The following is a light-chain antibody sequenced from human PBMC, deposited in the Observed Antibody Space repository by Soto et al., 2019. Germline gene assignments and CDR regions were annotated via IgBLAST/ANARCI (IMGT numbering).Light chain of an antibody. Sequence: QSALTQAASVSGSPGQSITISCTGTSSDVGGYNYVSWYQHHPGKAPKLMIYDVSNRPSGVSNRFSGSKSGNTASLTISGLQAEDEADYYCSSYTNSSTLVFGGGTKLTVL. CDR3: SSYTNSSTLV. V-gene: IGLV2-14*03. CDR1: SSDVGGYNY. J-gene: IGLJ2*01. CDR2: DVS.